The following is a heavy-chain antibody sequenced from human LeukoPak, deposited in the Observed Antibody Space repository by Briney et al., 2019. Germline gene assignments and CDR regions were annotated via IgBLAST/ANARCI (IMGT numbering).Heavy chain of an antibody. Sequence: GGSLRLSCAASGFSFSSYSMNWGRQAPGKGLEWVSYISSSRNTIYYADSVKGRFTISRDNAKNSLYLQMNSLRDEDTAVYHCAREYSSSSGSVSDYWGQGTLVTVSS. CDR3: AREYSSSSGSVSDY. V-gene: IGHV3-48*02. D-gene: IGHD6-6*01. CDR1: GFSFSSYS. J-gene: IGHJ4*02. CDR2: ISSSRNTI.